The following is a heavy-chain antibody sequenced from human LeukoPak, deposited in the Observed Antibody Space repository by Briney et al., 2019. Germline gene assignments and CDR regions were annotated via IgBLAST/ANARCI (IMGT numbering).Heavy chain of an antibody. Sequence: SETLSLSCTVSGCSFSSYYWSWIRQPAGKGLEWIWRIYTSGSTNYNPSLQSRVTVSVDTSKNQFSLKLSSVTAADTAVYYCARGIYYYGSGRGVNWFDPWGQGTLVTVSS. CDR2: IYTSGST. D-gene: IGHD3-10*01. J-gene: IGHJ5*02. CDR3: ARGIYYYGSGRGVNWFDP. CDR1: GCSFSSYY. V-gene: IGHV4-4*07.